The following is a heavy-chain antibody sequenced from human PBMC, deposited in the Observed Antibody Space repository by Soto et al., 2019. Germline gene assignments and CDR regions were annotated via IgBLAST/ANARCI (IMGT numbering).Heavy chain of an antibody. Sequence: QVQLVQSGAEVKKPGASVKVSCRAYGYTFTAYYLYWVRQTPGQGLEWMGGINPDTGGADIAPKFQRKITMNRDTSINTAYMHLPRMTSDDPAVYYCARYPSGGGAPSYFDYWGQGPLVIVSS. CDR1: GYTFTAYY. CDR2: INPDTGGA. V-gene: IGHV1-2*02. CDR3: ARYPSGGGAPSYFDY. D-gene: IGHD6-25*01. J-gene: IGHJ4*02.